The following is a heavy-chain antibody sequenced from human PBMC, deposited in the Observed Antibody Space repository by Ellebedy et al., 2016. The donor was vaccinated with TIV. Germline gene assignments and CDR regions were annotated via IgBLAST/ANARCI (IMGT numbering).Heavy chain of an antibody. J-gene: IGHJ4*02. V-gene: IGHV4-34*01. CDR3: ARGRTSTVTKPKYFDY. CDR2: IDRSGST. D-gene: IGHD5/OR15-5a*01. Sequence: SQTLSLTXXVYGGSFSGYYWTWIRQSPGKGLEWIGEIDRSGSTNCNPSLRSRVTISVDTSKNQFSLKLNSVTAADTAVYYCARGRTSTVTKPKYFDYWGQGALVTVSS. CDR1: GGSFSGYY.